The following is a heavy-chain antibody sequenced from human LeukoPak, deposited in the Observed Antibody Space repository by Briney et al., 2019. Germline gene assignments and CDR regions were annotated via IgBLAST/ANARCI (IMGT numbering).Heavy chain of an antibody. V-gene: IGHV4-34*01. CDR2: INHSGST. D-gene: IGHD2-2*01. Sequence: PSETLSLTCAVYGGSFSGYYWSWIRHPPGKGLEWIGEINHSGSTTYNPSLKSRVTISVDTSKDQFSLKLSSVTAADTAVYYCARGFSSTRQFDPWGQGTLVTVSS. CDR3: ARGFSSTRQFDP. CDR1: GGSFSGYY. J-gene: IGHJ5*02.